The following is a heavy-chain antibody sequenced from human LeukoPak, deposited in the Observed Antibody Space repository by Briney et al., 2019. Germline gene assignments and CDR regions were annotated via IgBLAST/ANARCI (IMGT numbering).Heavy chain of an antibody. CDR1: GFTFSSYS. J-gene: IGHJ4*02. Sequence: PGGSLRLSCAASGFTFSSYSMNWVRQAPGKGLEWVSSISSSSSYIYYADSVKGRFTISRDNAKNSLYLQMNSLRAEDTAVCYCARDLDGYQAGFDYWGQGTLVTVSS. V-gene: IGHV3-21*01. D-gene: IGHD5-18*01. CDR2: ISSSSSYI. CDR3: ARDLDGYQAGFDY.